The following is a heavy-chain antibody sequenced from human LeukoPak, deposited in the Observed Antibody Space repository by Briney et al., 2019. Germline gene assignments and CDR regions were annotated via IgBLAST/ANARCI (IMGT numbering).Heavy chain of an antibody. J-gene: IGHJ4*02. Sequence: SETLSLTCTVSGGSISSSSYYWGWIRQPPGKGLEWIGYIYYSGSTNYNPSLKSRVTISVDTSKNQFSLKLSSVTAADTSVYYCARGPTSRGVEFDYWGQGTLVTVSS. CDR1: GGSISSSSYY. CDR3: ARGPTSRGVEFDY. V-gene: IGHV4-61*05. D-gene: IGHD2-15*01. CDR2: IYYSGST.